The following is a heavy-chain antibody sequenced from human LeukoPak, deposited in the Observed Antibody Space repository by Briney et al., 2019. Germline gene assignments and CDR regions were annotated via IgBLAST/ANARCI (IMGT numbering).Heavy chain of an antibody. V-gene: IGHV4-59*11. CDR2: IYNSGTT. Sequence: SETLSLTCTVSGDSISGHYWNWIRQPPGKGLEWIGYIYNSGTTKYNPSLESRVTISVDTSKNQFSLKLTSVTAADMAVYYCARGEDFKSSRFDPWGQGTLVTVSS. CDR1: GDSISGHY. J-gene: IGHJ5*02. D-gene: IGHD1-26*01. CDR3: ARGEDFKSSRFDP.